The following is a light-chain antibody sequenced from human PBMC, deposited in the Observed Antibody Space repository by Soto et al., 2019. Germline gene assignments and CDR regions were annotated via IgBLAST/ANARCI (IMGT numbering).Light chain of an antibody. CDR1: SSDVGGYNY. V-gene: IGLV2-8*01. CDR3: SSYAASNNFYFV. CDR2: EVT. Sequence: ALTQPPSASGSPGQSVTISCTGTSSDVGGYNYVSWYQQYPGRAPKLMIYEVTKRPSGVPDRFSGSKSGNTASLTVSGLQAEDEADYYCSSYAASNNFYFVFGGGTKLTVL. J-gene: IGLJ3*02.